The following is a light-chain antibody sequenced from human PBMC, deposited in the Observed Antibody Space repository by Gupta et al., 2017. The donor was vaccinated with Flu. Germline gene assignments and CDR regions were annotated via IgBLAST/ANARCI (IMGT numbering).Light chain of an antibody. J-gene: IGKJ2*01. Sequence: LGERSTMNCKCSKSIFSTSKNRSHLAWYQQKPGQAHKVFIYWGSVREFGVPGRFGGSGSGTDFTLTITSLQAEDVAIYYCQQNYGTSGHTFGQGTKLEI. CDR1: KSIFSTSKNRSH. V-gene: IGKV4-1*01. CDR3: QQNYGTSGHT. CDR2: WGS.